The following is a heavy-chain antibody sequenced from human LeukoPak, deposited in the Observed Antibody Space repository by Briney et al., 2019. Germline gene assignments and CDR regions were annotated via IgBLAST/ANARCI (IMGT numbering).Heavy chain of an antibody. J-gene: IGHJ4*02. CDR1: GFTVGSTY. Sequence: GGSLRLSCAASGFTVGSTYMSWVRQAPGKGLEWVSAIYSDGSTYYADSVKGRFTISRDNSKNTLDLQMTGLRAEDTAVYYCARERGRGRDSPWFDYWGQGTLVTVSS. CDR2: IYSDGST. V-gene: IGHV3-53*01. D-gene: IGHD1-26*01. CDR3: ARERGRGRDSPWFDY.